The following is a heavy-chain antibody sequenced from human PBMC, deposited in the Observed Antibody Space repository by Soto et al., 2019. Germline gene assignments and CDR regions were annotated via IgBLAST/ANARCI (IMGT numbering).Heavy chain of an antibody. CDR1: GYTFTSYG. V-gene: IGHV1-18*04. CDR2: ISAYNGNT. D-gene: IGHD3-9*01. Sequence: ASVKVSCKASGYTFTSYGISWVRQAPGQGLEWMGWISAYNGNTNYAQKLQGRVTMTTDTSTSTAYMELRSLRSDDTAVYYCASLGGDDDILTGYYMFDYWGQGTMVTLSS. J-gene: IGHJ4*02. CDR3: ASLGGDDDILTGYYMFDY.